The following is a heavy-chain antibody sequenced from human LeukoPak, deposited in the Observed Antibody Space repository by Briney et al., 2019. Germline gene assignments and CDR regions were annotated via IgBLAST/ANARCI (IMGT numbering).Heavy chain of an antibody. Sequence: PGRSLRLSCAASGFTFSSYGMHWVRQAPGKGLEWVAVISYDGSNKYYADSVKGRFTISRDNSKNTLYLQMNSLRAEDTAVYYCAKGLNYYGSGSYYMDYWGQGTLVTVSS. J-gene: IGHJ4*02. V-gene: IGHV3-30*18. CDR3: AKGLNYYGSGSYYMDY. D-gene: IGHD3-10*01. CDR1: GFTFSSYG. CDR2: ISYDGSNK.